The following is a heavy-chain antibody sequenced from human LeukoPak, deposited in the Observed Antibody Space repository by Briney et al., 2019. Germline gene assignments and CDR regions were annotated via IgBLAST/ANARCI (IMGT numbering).Heavy chain of an antibody. J-gene: IGHJ4*02. CDR3: ARDTVGYSTSPYFDY. Sequence: GGSLRLSCAASGFTFSSYSMNWVRQAPGKGLEWVSAISSCSSYIYYADSVKGRFTISRDNAKNSLYLQMNGLRAEDTAVYYCARDTVGYSTSPYFDYWGQGTLVTVSS. V-gene: IGHV3-21*01. CDR1: GFTFSSYS. D-gene: IGHD6-6*01. CDR2: ISSCSSYI.